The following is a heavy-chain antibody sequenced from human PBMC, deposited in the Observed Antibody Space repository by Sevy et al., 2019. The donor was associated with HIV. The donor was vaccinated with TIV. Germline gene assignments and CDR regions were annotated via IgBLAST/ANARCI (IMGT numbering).Heavy chain of an antibody. V-gene: IGHV1-2*06. Sequence: ASVKVSCKASGYTFTGYYMHWVRQAPGQGLEWMGRINPNSGGTNDAQKFQGRVTMTRDTSISTAYMELSRLRSDDTAVYYCARYLIFGVDSPNNYYYYGMDVWGQGTTVTVSS. CDR3: ARYLIFGVDSPNNYYYYGMDV. CDR2: INPNSGGT. D-gene: IGHD3-3*01. CDR1: GYTFTGYY. J-gene: IGHJ6*02.